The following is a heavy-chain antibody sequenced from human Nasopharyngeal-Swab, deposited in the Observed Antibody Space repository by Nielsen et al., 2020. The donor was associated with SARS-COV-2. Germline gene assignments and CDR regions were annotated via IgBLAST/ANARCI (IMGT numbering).Heavy chain of an antibody. V-gene: IGHV3-23*01. CDR1: GFTFSSYA. D-gene: IGHD4-17*01. Sequence: GEFLKISCEESGFTFSSYAMRWVRKAPGKGLEWVSAISGSGGSTYYADSVKGRFTISRDNSKNTLYLQMNSLRAEDTAVYYCAKYYGDYPYYYYYMDVWGKGTTVTVSS. CDR2: ISGSGGST. CDR3: AKYYGDYPYYYYYMDV. J-gene: IGHJ6*03.